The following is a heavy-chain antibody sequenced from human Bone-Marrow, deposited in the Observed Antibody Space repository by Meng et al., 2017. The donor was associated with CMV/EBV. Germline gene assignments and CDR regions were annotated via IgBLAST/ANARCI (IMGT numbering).Heavy chain of an antibody. D-gene: IGHD1-26*01. Sequence: SGGTVTSFGITWVRQAPGQGLEWMGGIIPIFGTAKYAQKFQGRVKVIADESTNTAYMELSSLTSEDTALYYCARDRVGATAGGWFDPWGQGTLVTVSS. CDR3: ARDRVGATAGGWFDP. J-gene: IGHJ5*02. CDR1: GGTVTSFG. V-gene: IGHV1-69*01. CDR2: IIPIFGTA.